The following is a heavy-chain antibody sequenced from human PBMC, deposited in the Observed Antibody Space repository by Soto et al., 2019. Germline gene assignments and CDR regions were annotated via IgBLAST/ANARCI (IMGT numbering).Heavy chain of an antibody. CDR1: GFTFSTYA. V-gene: IGHV3-23*05. D-gene: IGHD5-18*01. CDR3: AKGGYNYGFLFDC. J-gene: IGHJ4*02. CDR2: IDNSGGIT. Sequence: GGSLRLSCAASGFTFSTYAMSWVRQAPGKGLEWVSTIDNSGGITYYADYVKGRFTISRDNSKNTLYLQMNSLRAEDTAVYYCAKGGYNYGFLFDCWGQGT.